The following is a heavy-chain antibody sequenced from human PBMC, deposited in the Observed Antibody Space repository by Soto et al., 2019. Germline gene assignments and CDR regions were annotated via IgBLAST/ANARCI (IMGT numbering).Heavy chain of an antibody. CDR3: ARDRSYGGNSVMGY. CDR2: IIPIFGTA. D-gene: IGHD4-17*01. Sequence: GASVKVSCKASGGTFSTYAISWVRQAPGQGLEWMGGIIPIFGTANYAQKFQGRVTITADKSTSTAYMELSSLRSEDTAVYYRARDRSYGGNSVMGYWGQGTLVTVSS. J-gene: IGHJ4*02. CDR1: GGTFSTYA. V-gene: IGHV1-69*06.